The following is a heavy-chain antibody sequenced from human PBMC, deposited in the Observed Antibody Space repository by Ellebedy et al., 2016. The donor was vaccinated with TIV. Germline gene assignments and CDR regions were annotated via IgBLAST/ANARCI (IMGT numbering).Heavy chain of an antibody. J-gene: IGHJ4*02. CDR2: INPNSGGT. CDR1: GYTFTGYY. D-gene: IGHD1-26*01. Sequence: AASVKVSCKASGYTFTGYYMHWVRQAPGQGLEWMGWINPNSGGTNYAQKFQGWVTMTRDTSISTAYMELSRLRSDDTAVYYCATDPRIVGASPFRYWGQGTLVTVSS. V-gene: IGHV1-2*04. CDR3: ATDPRIVGASPFRY.